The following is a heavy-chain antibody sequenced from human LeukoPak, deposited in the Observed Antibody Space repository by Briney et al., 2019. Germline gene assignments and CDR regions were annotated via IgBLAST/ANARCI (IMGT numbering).Heavy chain of an antibody. CDR1: GYTFTSYG. J-gene: IGHJ5*02. Sequence: ASVTVSCKASGYTFTSYGISWVRQAPGQGLEWMGWISAYNGNTNYAQKLQGRVTMTTDSSTSTAYMELRSLRSDDTAVYYCARGGGVVVPATSPDGFDPWGQGTLVTVST. D-gene: IGHD2-2*01. CDR3: ARGGGVVVPATSPDGFDP. CDR2: ISAYNGNT. V-gene: IGHV1-18*01.